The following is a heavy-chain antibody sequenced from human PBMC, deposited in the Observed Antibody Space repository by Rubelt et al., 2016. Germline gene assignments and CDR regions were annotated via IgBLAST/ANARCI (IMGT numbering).Heavy chain of an antibody. J-gene: IGHJ2*01. V-gene: IGHV4-34*11. CDR3: AKHSYWYFDL. CDR1: GGSFSGYY. Sequence: QVQLQQWGAGLLKPSETLSLTCAVYGGSFSGYYWSWIRQPPGKGLEWIGYIYYSGTTNYNPSFRSRVTISVEPSKNQFSLKLSPVTAADTAGYDCAKHSYWYFDLWGRGTLVTVSS. D-gene: IGHD1-26*01. CDR2: IYYSGTT.